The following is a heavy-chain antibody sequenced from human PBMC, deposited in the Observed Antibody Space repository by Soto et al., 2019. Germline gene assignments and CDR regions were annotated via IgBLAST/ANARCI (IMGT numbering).Heavy chain of an antibody. Sequence: QVQLEESRPGLVNPSETLSLTCNVSGASINIYYWSWIRQSAGKGLEWIGRIYTTGNINYNPSLRSRVTVSRDSSKNQLSLKLTSVTAADSAVYFCVRDRLNWFDPWGQGLLVTVSS. CDR2: IYTTGNI. J-gene: IGHJ5*02. CDR3: VRDRLNWFDP. V-gene: IGHV4-4*07. CDR1: GASINIYY.